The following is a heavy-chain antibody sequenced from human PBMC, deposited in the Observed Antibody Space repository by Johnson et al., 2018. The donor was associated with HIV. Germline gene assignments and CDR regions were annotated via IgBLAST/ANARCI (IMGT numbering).Heavy chain of an antibody. Sequence: VQLVESGGGVVRPGGSLRLSCAASGFTFDDYGMSWVRQAPGKGLEWVSSISGGSTYYADSVKGRFTISRDNSKNTLYLQMNSLRAEDTAGYYCARRTDMTTALDIWGQGTMVTVSS. CDR3: ARRTDMTTALDI. V-gene: IGHV3-20*04. J-gene: IGHJ3*02. CDR1: GFTFDDYG. CDR2: ISGGST. D-gene: IGHD4-17*01.